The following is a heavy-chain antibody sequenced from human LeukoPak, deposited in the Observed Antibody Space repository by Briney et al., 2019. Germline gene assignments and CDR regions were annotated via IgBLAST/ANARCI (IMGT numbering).Heavy chain of an antibody. D-gene: IGHD5-18*01. V-gene: IGHV3-21*01. CDR1: GFTFSSYS. CDR3: ARVIGDTAMVPNYYYYYGMDV. J-gene: IGHJ6*04. Sequence: GGSLRLSCAASGFTFSSYSMNWVRQAPGKGLEWVSSISSSSSYIYYADPVKGRFTISRDNAKNSLYLQMNSLRAEDTAVYYCARVIGDTAMVPNYYYYYGMDVWGKGTTVTVSS. CDR2: ISSSSSYI.